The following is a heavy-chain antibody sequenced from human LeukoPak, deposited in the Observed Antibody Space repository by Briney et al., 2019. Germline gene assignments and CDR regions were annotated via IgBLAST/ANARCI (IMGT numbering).Heavy chain of an antibody. D-gene: IGHD2-2*01. V-gene: IGHV3-33*01. Sequence: GGSLRLSCAASGFTFSSYGMHWVRQAPGKGLEWVAVIWYDGSNKYYADSVKGRFTISRDNSKNTLYLQMNSLRAEDTAVYYCASSGVVVPAADDAFDIWGQGTMVTVSS. CDR1: GFTFSSYG. CDR2: IWYDGSNK. J-gene: IGHJ3*02. CDR3: ASSGVVVPAADDAFDI.